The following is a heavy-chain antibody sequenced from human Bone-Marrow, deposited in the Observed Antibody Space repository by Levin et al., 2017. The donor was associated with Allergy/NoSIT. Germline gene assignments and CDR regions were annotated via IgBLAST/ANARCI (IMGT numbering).Heavy chain of an antibody. D-gene: IGHD3-16*01. CDR3: ARDYYDQTNYWAQVHAFDL. CDR1: GLIFDNYA. V-gene: IGHV3-23*01. CDR2: ISGSGGSA. Sequence: GGSLRLSCAASGLIFDNYAMTWVRQAPGKGLEWVSAISGSGGSAYYADSVQGRFTISRDNGKKSLYLQMNSLRAEDTAVYYCARDYYDQTNYWAQVHAFDLWGQGTMVTVSA. J-gene: IGHJ3*01.